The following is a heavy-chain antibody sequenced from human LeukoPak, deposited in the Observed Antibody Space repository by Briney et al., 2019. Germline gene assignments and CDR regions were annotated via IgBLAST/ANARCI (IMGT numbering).Heavy chain of an antibody. J-gene: IGHJ4*02. CDR2: INPSGGST. Sequence: GASVKVSCKASGYTFTSYYMHWVRQAPGQGLEWMGIINPSGGSTSYAQKFQGRVTMTRDMSTSTVYMELSSLRSEDTAVYYCARDGLRTHYYDSSGYFDYWGQGTLVTVSS. V-gene: IGHV1-46*01. D-gene: IGHD3-22*01. CDR1: GYTFTSYY. CDR3: ARDGLRTHYYDSSGYFDY.